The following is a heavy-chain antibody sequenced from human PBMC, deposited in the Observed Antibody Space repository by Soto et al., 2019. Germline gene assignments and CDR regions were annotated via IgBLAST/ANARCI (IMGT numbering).Heavy chain of an antibody. J-gene: IGHJ4*02. CDR1: GGSISSGGYS. V-gene: IGHV4-30-2*01. Sequence: SETLSLTCAVSGGSISSGGYSWSWIRRPPGKGREGIGYIYDSGSTYYNPSLKTRVTISVDRSNNQFSLNLSSVTAAATAASYCCAKVKGYCSAGSCQSAAYWGQGTLLTVSS. CDR2: IYDSGST. D-gene: IGHD2-15*01. CDR3: CAKVKGYCSAGSCQSAAY.